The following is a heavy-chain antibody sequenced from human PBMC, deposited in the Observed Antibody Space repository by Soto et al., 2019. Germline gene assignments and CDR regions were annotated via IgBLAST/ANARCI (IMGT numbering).Heavy chain of an antibody. Sequence: EVQLLESGGGLVQPGGSLRLSCAASGFTFSSYAMSWVRQAPGKGLEWVSAISGSGGSTYYADSVKGRFTISRDNSKNTLYLQMNSRRAEATAVYYCAKDGMPVNLSYYYYYMDVWGKGTTVTVSS. D-gene: IGHD4-4*01. V-gene: IGHV3-23*01. CDR2: ISGSGGST. J-gene: IGHJ6*03. CDR3: AKDGMPVNLSYYYYYMDV. CDR1: GFTFSSYA.